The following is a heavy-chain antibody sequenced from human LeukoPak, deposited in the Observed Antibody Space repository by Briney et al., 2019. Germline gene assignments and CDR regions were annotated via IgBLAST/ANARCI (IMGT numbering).Heavy chain of an antibody. CDR2: IYHSGST. Sequence: PSGTLSLTCAVSGGSISSSNWWSWVRQPPGKGLEWIGEIYHSGSTNYNPSLKSRVTISVDKSKNQFSLKLSSVTAADTAVYYCARDLGYSSSWYLGPPGPFDYWGQGTLVTVSS. D-gene: IGHD6-13*01. CDR3: ARDLGYSSSWYLGPPGPFDY. J-gene: IGHJ4*02. CDR1: GGSISSSNW. V-gene: IGHV4-4*02.